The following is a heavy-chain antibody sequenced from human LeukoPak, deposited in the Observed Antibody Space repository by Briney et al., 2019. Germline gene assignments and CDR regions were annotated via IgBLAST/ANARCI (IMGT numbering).Heavy chain of an antibody. CDR2: IIPMFGTA. CDR1: GCTFSRYV. CDR3: ARIDRYSSWGNYFDY. V-gene: IGHV1-69*13. J-gene: IGHJ4*02. Sequence: GASVKVSCKASGCTFSRYVISWVRQAPGQGLEWMGGIIPMFGTANYAQKFQGRVTITADESTSTAYMELSSLRSEDTAVYYCARIDRYSSWGNYFDYWGQGTLVTVSS. D-gene: IGHD6-19*01.